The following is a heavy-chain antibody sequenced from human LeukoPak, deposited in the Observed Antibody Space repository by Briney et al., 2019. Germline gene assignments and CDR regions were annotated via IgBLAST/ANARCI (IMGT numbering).Heavy chain of an antibody. V-gene: IGHV4-59*06. Sequence: PSETLSLTCTVSGGSMSPYHWGWIRQPPGKGLEWIGSIYYSGSTYYNPSLKSRVTIPVDTSKNHFSLTLSSVTAADTAVYYCARSYDSSASGFDYWGQGTPVTVSP. D-gene: IGHD3-22*01. CDR3: ARSYDSSASGFDY. CDR1: GGSMSPYH. J-gene: IGHJ4*02. CDR2: IYYSGST.